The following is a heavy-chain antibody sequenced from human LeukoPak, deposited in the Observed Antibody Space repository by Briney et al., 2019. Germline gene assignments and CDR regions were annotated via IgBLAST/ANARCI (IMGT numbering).Heavy chain of an antibody. Sequence: ASVKVSCKASGGTFSSYAISWVRQAPGQGLEWMGIINPSGGSTSYAQKFQGRVTMTRDTSTSTVYMELSSLRSEDTAVYYCARTPTRGVIIHFDYWGQGTLVTVSS. CDR3: ARTPTRGVIIHFDY. D-gene: IGHD3-10*01. CDR2: INPSGGST. V-gene: IGHV1-46*01. J-gene: IGHJ4*02. CDR1: GGTFSSYA.